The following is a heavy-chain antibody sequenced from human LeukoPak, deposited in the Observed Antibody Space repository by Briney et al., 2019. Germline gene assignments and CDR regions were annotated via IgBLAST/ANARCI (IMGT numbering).Heavy chain of an antibody. CDR3: ARGGLQSQRLDLLDS. CDR2: INSISTYI. J-gene: IGHJ4*02. Sequence: GGSLRLSCAASGFTFTSYNMDWVRQAPGKGLEWLSSINSISTYIYYAESVKGRFTISRDNAKNLLYLQMDSLRAEDMAIYYCARGGLQSQRLDLLDSWGQGVLVTVSS. V-gene: IGHV3-21*01. CDR1: GFTFTSYN. D-gene: IGHD6-25*01.